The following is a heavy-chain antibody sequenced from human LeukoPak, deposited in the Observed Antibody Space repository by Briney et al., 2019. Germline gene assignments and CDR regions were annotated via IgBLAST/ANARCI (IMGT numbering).Heavy chain of an antibody. V-gene: IGHV4-30-4*08. Sequence: SQTLSLTCTVSGGSISSGDYYWSWIRQPPGKGLEWIGYIYYSGSTYYNPSLKSRVTISVDTSKNQFSLKLSSVTAADTAVYDCVRVYYDILTGSYTDSGGARNGFDPWGQGTLVTVSS. CDR3: VRVYYDILTGSYTDSGGARNGFDP. D-gene: IGHD3-9*01. CDR1: GGSISSGDYY. CDR2: IYYSGST. J-gene: IGHJ5*02.